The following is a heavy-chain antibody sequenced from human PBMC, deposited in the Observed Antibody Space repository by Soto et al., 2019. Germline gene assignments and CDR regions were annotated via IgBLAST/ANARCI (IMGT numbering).Heavy chain of an antibody. V-gene: IGHV3-30*18. CDR2: ISHDGSNK. D-gene: IGHD4-17*01. Sequence: QVQLVESGGGVVQPGRSLRLSCAASGFTFSSYGMHWVRQAPGKGLEWVAVISHDGSNKYYADSVKGRFTISRDNSKNTMYLQMNSLRAEDTAVYYCAKGFLPTPPSGDYVRGGMVVWGQGTTVTVSS. CDR1: GFTFSSYG. J-gene: IGHJ6*02. CDR3: AKGFLPTPPSGDYVRGGMVV.